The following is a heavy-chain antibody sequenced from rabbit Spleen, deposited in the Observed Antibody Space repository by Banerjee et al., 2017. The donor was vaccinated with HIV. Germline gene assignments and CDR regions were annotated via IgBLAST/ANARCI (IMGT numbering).Heavy chain of an antibody. J-gene: IGHJ6*01. CDR3: ARDLTGAIGWNFGW. CDR2: INAVTGKA. V-gene: IGHV1S45*01. D-gene: IGHD4-1*01. CDR1: GFSFSNKAV. Sequence: QEQLVESGGGLVKPEGSLKLSCTASGFSFSNKAVMCWVRQAPGKGLEWIACINAVTGKAVYASWAKGRYTFSKTSSTMVTLEMTSLTAADTATYFCARDLTGAIGWNFGWWGPGTLVTVS.